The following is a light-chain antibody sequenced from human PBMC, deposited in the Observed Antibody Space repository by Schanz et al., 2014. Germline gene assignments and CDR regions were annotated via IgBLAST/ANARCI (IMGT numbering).Light chain of an antibody. J-gene: IGLJ3*02. CDR3: CSHAGSYTWV. V-gene: IGLV2-23*01. CDR1: SSDVGSYNL. Sequence: QSALTQPASVSGSPGQSITISCTGTSSDVGSYNLVSWYQQHPGKAPKLMIFEGSQRPSGVSNRFSGSKSGNTASLTISGLQAEDEADYYCCSHAGSYTWVFGGGTKLTVL. CDR2: EGS.